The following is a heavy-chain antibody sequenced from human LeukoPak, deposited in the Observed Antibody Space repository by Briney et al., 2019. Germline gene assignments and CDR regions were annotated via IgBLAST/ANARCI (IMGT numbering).Heavy chain of an antibody. D-gene: IGHD2-2*01. CDR1: GGSISSYY. CDR2: IYTSGST. Sequence: SETLSLTCTVSGGSISSYYWSWIRQPPGKGLEWIGYIYTSGSTNYNPSLKSRVTISVDTSKNQFSLDLSSVTAADTAVYYCARQKCTSTSCLTKNAFDIWGQGTMVTVSS. J-gene: IGHJ3*02. V-gene: IGHV4-4*09. CDR3: ARQKCTSTSCLTKNAFDI.